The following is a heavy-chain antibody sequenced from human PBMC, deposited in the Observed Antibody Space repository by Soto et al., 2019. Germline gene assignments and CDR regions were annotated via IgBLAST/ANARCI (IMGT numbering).Heavy chain of an antibody. CDR3: ARDHRARYCSSTSCYEKLDY. CDR1: GFTFSSYG. J-gene: IGHJ4*02. CDR2: IWYDGSNK. D-gene: IGHD2-2*01. Sequence: GGSLRLSCAASGFTFSSYGMHWVRQAPGKGLEWVAVIWYDGSNKYYADSRKGRFTISRDNSKNMLYLQMNSLRAEDTAVYYCARDHRARYCSSTSCYEKLDYWGQGTLVTVSS. V-gene: IGHV3-33*01.